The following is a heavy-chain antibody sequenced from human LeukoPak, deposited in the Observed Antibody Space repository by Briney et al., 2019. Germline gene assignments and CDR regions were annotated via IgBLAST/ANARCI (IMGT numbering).Heavy chain of an antibody. V-gene: IGHV3-21*01. CDR3: ARDLPDIVVVVAATTPFDAFDI. D-gene: IGHD2-15*01. CDR1: GFTFKTYT. Sequence: GGSLRLSCAASGFTFKTYTMHWVRQAPGMGLEWVSSISSSSSYIFYADSVKGRFTISRDNSKNTLYLQMDSLRAEDTAVYYCARDLPDIVVVVAATTPFDAFDIWGQGTMVTVSS. J-gene: IGHJ3*02. CDR2: ISSSSSYI.